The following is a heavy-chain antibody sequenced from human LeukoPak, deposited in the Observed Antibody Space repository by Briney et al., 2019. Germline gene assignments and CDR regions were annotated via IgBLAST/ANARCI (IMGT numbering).Heavy chain of an antibody. CDR1: GFTFSSYA. V-gene: IGHV3-30-3*01. J-gene: IGHJ4*02. Sequence: GGSLRLSCAASGFTFSSYAMHWVRQAPGKGLEWVAVISYDGSNKYYADSVKGRFTISRDNSKNTLYLQMNSLRAEDTAVYYCAKAPRTDYWGQGTLVTVSS. CDR2: ISYDGSNK. CDR3: AKAPRTDY.